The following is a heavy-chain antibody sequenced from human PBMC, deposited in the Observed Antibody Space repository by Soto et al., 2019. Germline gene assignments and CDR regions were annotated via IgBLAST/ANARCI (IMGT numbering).Heavy chain of an antibody. CDR3: ADPPASF. CDR1: VGSMSGTNF. CDR2: INHTGTT. Sequence: NPSETLSLTCTVSVGSMSGTNFWNWVRQPPGKGLEWIGEINHTGTTNYNPSLKSRVTISVDTSKNQFSLKLTSVTAADTAVYYCADPPASFWGQGLLVTVSS. V-gene: IGHV4-4*02. J-gene: IGHJ4*02. D-gene: IGHD6-6*01.